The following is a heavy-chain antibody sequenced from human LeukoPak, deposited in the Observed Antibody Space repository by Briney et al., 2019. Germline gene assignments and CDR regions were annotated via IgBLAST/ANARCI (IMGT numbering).Heavy chain of an antibody. V-gene: IGHV4-39*07. J-gene: IGHJ4*02. CDR3: ARDGSDNWGQFDF. Sequence: SETLSPTCTFPVGPTAKAGNSGAGIGKPPGKGLEWFANIYYSGSTYYNPSLQSRVTISVDTSKNQFFLNLRSVTAADSAVYYCARDGSDNWGQFDFWGQGALVTVSS. D-gene: IGHD1-1*01. CDR1: VGPTAKAGNS. CDR2: IYYSGST.